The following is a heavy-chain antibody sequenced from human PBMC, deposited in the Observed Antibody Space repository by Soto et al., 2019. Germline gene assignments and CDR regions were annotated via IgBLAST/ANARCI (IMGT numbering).Heavy chain of an antibody. CDR1: GFGFRSYG. CDR3: ARDPGLGAAAGTLDRYGMDV. Sequence: GGSLRLSCAASGFGFRSYGMHWVRRAPGKGLEWVAVIWYDGSYKYYADSVKGRFTISRDSSKNTLYLQMNSLRPEDTAVYYCARDPGLGAAAGTLDRYGMDVWGQGTTVTVSS. CDR2: IWYDGSYK. V-gene: IGHV3-33*01. J-gene: IGHJ6*02. D-gene: IGHD6-13*01.